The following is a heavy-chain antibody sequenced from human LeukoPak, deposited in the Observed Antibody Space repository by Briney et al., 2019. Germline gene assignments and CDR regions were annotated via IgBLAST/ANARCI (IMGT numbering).Heavy chain of an antibody. Sequence: PGGCLRLSCAASGFSFYDSAIYWVRQVPGKGLEWVSYISSSGSTIYYADSVKGRFTISRDNAKNSLYLQMNSLRAEGTAVYYCARDTVAGSGKSKDYYYYYGMDVWGQGTTVTVSS. CDR2: ISSSGSTI. V-gene: IGHV3-48*03. J-gene: IGHJ6*02. CDR1: GFSFYDSA. CDR3: ARDTVAGSGKSKDYYYYYGMDV. D-gene: IGHD3-10*01.